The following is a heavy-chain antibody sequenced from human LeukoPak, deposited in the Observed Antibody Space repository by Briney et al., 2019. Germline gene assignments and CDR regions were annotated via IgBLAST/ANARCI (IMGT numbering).Heavy chain of an antibody. CDR3: ARTDYDSSGYYYYYYYGMDV. V-gene: IGHV1-69*13. Sequence: SVKVSCKASGGTFSSYAISWVRQAPGQGLEWMGGIIPIFGTANYAQKFQGRVTITADESTSTAYMGLSSLRSEDTAVYYCARTDYDSSGYYYYYYYGMDVWGQGTTVTVSS. CDR1: GGTFSSYA. J-gene: IGHJ6*02. D-gene: IGHD3-22*01. CDR2: IIPIFGTA.